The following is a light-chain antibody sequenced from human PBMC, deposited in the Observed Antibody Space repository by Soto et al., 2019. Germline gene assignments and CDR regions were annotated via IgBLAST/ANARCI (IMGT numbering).Light chain of an antibody. CDR3: QQLNSYPLT. CDR2: DAF. V-gene: IGKV3-11*01. J-gene: IGKJ4*01. Sequence: EIVLTQSPATLSLSPGERATLSCRASQTVDNYLHWYQQKPGQAPRLLIYDAFYRAAGVPARFSGVGSGTDFTLTISSLQPEDFATYYCQQLNSYPLTFGGGTKVEIK. CDR1: QTVDNY.